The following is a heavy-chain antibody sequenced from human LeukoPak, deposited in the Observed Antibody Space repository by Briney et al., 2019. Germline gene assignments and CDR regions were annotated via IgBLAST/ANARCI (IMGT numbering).Heavy chain of an antibody. CDR3: ARGSPTDLVVVPAAQQYYYYMDV. D-gene: IGHD2-2*01. CDR2: IIPIFGTA. J-gene: IGHJ6*03. V-gene: IGHV1-69*05. Sequence: SVKVSCKASGGTFSSYAISWVRQAPGQGLEWMGGIIPIFGTANYAQKFQGRVTITTDESTSTAYMELSSLRSEDTAVYYCARGSPTDLVVVPAAQQYYYYMDVWGKGTTVTVSS. CDR1: GGTFSSYA.